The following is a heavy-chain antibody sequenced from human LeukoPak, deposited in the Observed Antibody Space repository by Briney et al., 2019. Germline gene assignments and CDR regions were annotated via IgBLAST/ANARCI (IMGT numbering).Heavy chain of an antibody. Sequence: ASVKVSCKASGYTFTGYYIHWVRQAPGQGLEWMGWINPNSGGTNYAQKFQGRVTMTRDTSISTAYMELSRLRSDDTAVYYCARGRNWNFVEGADYWGQGTLVTVSS. D-gene: IGHD1-7*01. J-gene: IGHJ4*02. CDR2: INPNSGGT. V-gene: IGHV1-2*02. CDR3: ARGRNWNFVEGADY. CDR1: GYTFTGYY.